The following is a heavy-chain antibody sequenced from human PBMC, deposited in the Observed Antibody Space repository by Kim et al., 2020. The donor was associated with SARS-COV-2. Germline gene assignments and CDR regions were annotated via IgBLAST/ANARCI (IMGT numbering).Heavy chain of an antibody. V-gene: IGHV4-34*01. Sequence: LKGRVTISVDTSKNQFSLKLSSVTAADTAVYYCARGPNRYSSGWYYGLDYWGQGTLVTVSS. J-gene: IGHJ4*02. CDR3: ARGPNRYSSGWYYGLDY. D-gene: IGHD6-19*01.